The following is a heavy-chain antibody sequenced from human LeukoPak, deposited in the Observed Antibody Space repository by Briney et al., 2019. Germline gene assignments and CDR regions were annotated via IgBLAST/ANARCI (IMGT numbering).Heavy chain of an antibody. CDR1: GYSFTSQW. V-gene: IGHV5-51*01. Sequence: GESLKISCKGSGYSFTSQWIGWVRQMPGKGLEWMGIIYPGDSDTKYSPSFQGQVTISADKSISTAYLQWGSLKASDTAMYYCARRDYYYDSGGPIDYWGQGTLVTVSS. J-gene: IGHJ4*02. D-gene: IGHD3-22*01. CDR2: IYPGDSDT. CDR3: ARRDYYYDSGGPIDY.